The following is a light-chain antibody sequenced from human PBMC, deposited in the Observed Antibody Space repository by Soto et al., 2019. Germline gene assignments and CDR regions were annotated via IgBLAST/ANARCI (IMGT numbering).Light chain of an antibody. Sequence: QSVLTQPPSVSATPGQRVTISCSGSRSNLGGNTVYWYQQLPGTAPKVLIYSNDQRPSGVPDRFSGSKSGTSASLAISGLQSGDEADYSCAALDDSLNGPVFGPGTKVTV. CDR3: AALDDSLNGPV. V-gene: IGLV1-44*01. CDR2: SND. J-gene: IGLJ1*01. CDR1: RSNLGGNT.